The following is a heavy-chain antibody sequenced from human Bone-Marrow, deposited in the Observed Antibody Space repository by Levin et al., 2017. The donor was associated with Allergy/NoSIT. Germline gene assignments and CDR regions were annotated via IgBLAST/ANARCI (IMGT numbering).Heavy chain of an antibody. D-gene: IGHD3-10*01. CDR1: GYTFTTYG. Sequence: GESLKISCKASGYTFTTYGLTWVRQAPGQGLEWMGWVSAYSGNTNYALTLQDRVTMTTDTATNTAYMQLTSLRSDDTAIYYCAEGQLPYYYYGMDVWGQGTAV. CDR2: VSAYSGNT. J-gene: IGHJ6*02. CDR3: AEGQLPYYYYGMDV. V-gene: IGHV1-18*01.